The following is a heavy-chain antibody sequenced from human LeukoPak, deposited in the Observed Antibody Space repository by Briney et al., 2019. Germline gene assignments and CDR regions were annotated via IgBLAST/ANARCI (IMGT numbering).Heavy chain of an antibody. J-gene: IGHJ4*02. CDR3: ARVNFLYYFDY. Sequence: SETLSLTCTVSGGSISSYYWSWIRQPPGKGLEWIGYINYSGSTNYNPSLKSRVTISVDTSKNQFSLKLSSVTAADTAVYYCARVNFLYYFDYWGQGTLVTVSS. CDR1: GGSISSYY. CDR2: INYSGST. V-gene: IGHV4-59*01.